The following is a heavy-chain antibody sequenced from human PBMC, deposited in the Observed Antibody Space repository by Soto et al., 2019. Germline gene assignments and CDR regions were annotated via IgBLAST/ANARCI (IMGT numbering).Heavy chain of an antibody. CDR3: AATPAFYYGSGTSFDY. J-gene: IGHJ4*02. CDR1: GYTFTSYG. D-gene: IGHD3-10*01. Sequence: ASVKVSCKASGYTFTSYGISWVRQAPGQGLEWMGWISAYNGNTNYAQKLQGRVTISVDTSKNQFSLKLSSVTAADTAVYYCAATPAFYYGSGTSFDYWGQGTLVTVSS. CDR2: ISAYNGNT. V-gene: IGHV1-18*01.